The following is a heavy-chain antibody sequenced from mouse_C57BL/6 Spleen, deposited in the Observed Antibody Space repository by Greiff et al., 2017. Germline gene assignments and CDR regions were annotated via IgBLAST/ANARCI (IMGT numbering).Heavy chain of an antibody. V-gene: IGHV1-64*01. CDR1: GYTFTSYW. D-gene: IGHD2-4*01. CDR3: ARSRDYYDSYYFDY. Sequence: QVQLQQPGAELVKPGASVKLSCKASGYTFTSYWMHWVKQRPGQGLEWIGMIHPNSGSTNYNEKVKCKATLTVDKSSSTAYMQLSSLTSEDTAVYYCARSRDYYDSYYFDYWGKGTTLTVSS. J-gene: IGHJ2*01. CDR2: IHPNSGST.